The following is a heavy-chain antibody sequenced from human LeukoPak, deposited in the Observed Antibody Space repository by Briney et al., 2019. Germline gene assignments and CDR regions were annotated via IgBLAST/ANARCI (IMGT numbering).Heavy chain of an antibody. CDR1: GFTFSSYG. D-gene: IGHD6-19*01. J-gene: IGHJ4*02. Sequence: PGGSLRLSCVASGFTFSSYGMHWVRQAPGKGLEYVSAISSNGGSTYYANSVKGRFTISRDNSKNTLYLQMGSLRTEDMAVYYCVRASGWYGYWGQGTLVTVSS. CDR2: ISSNGGST. CDR3: VRASGWYGY. V-gene: IGHV3-64*01.